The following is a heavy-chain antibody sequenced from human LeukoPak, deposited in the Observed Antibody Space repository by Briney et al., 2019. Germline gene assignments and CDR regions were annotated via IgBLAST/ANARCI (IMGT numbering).Heavy chain of an antibody. D-gene: IGHD3-10*01. J-gene: IGHJ6*03. V-gene: IGHV4-61*02. CDR3: ARAQYDYGSGSYYYYYYMDV. CDR1: GGSISSGSYY. Sequence: PSETLSLTCTVSGGSISSGSYYWSWIRQPAGKGLEWIGRIYTSGSTNYNPSLKSQVTISVDTSKNQFSLKLSSVTAADTAVYYCARAQYDYGSGSYYYYYYMDVWGKGTTVTVSS. CDR2: IYTSGST.